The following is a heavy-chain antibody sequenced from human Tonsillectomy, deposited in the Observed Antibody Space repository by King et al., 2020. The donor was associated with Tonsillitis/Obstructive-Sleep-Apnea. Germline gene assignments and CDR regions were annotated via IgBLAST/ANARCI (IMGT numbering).Heavy chain of an antibody. Sequence: QLVQSGAEVKKPGASVKVSCKASGYTFTNYGISWVRQAPGLGLEWMGWISGFNGDTNYTQKFQGRVAMTRDTSTSTAYMEVRSLRSDDTAVYYCARDPIVVVVTGAIGEFDSWGQGTLVTVSS. J-gene: IGHJ4*02. CDR2: ISGFNGDT. V-gene: IGHV1-18*01. D-gene: IGHD2-15*01. CDR1: GYTFTNYG. CDR3: ARDPIVVVVTGAIGEFDS.